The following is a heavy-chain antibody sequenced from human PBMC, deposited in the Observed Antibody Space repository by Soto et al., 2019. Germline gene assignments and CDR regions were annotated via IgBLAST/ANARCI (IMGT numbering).Heavy chain of an antibody. D-gene: IGHD6-19*01. CDR3: AKVGLWSVACKKGKGESVDY. Sequence: PGGSLRLSCAASGFTFSSYAMSWVRQAPGKGLEWVSAISGSGGSTYYADSVKGRFTISRDNSKNTLYLQMNSLRAEDTAVYYCAKVGLWSVACKKGKGESVDYWVQGILVTVPS. J-gene: IGHJ4*02. CDR2: ISGSGGST. V-gene: IGHV3-23*01. CDR1: GFTFSSYA.